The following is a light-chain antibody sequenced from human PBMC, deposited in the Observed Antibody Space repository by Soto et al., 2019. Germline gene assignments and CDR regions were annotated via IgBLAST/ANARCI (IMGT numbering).Light chain of an antibody. CDR1: QSVSSN. CDR3: QQYANRPPWT. V-gene: IGKV3-15*01. J-gene: IGKJ1*01. Sequence: EIGMTQSASTLSVSPGERATLSWRASQSVSSNLAWYQQKFVQAPRLLIFHASTRVAGTPVRFSGSGCGTEFTLTISSLQSEDFAVYYCQQYANRPPWTFGQGTKVDIK. CDR2: HAS.